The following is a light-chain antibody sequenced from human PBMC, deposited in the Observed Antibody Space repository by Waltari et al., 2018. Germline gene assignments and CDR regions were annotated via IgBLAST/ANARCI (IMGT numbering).Light chain of an antibody. J-gene: IGKJ1*01. CDR1: QSVSRA. CDR3: QHYLRLPVT. CDR2: GAS. Sequence: EIVLTQSPGTLSLSLGERATLSCRASQSVSRALTWYQQKPGQAPRLLIYGASNRAPGIPDRFSGSGSGTDFSLTISRLEPDDFAVYYCQHYLRLPVTFGQGTTVEI. V-gene: IGKV3-20*01.